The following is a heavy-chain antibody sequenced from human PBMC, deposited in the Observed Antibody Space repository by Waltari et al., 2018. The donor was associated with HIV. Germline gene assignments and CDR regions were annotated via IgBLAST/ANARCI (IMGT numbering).Heavy chain of an antibody. Sequence: QVHLQQWGAGLLKPAETLSLTCAVYGTYLSGYDWPWVRQTPGKGLQWVGEITQTVTRKYNRSLIGLVTRSVDTSKNQFSLKMTAMGAADAAIYYCARGTNWNGHHFYYGLDVWGQGTTVSVSS. V-gene: IGHV4-34*02. CDR2: ITQTVTR. D-gene: IGHD1-20*01. J-gene: IGHJ6*02. CDR3: ARGTNWNGHHFYYGLDV. CDR1: GTYLSGYD.